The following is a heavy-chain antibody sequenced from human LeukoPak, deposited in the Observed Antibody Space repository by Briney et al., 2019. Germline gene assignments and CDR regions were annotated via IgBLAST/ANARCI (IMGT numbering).Heavy chain of an antibody. CDR1: GGTCSSYA. Sequence: ASVKVSCKASGGTCSSYAISWVRQAPGQGLEWTGGIIPIFSIANYAQKFQGRVTITADESTSTAYMELSSLRSEDTAVYYCARAGGDDILTGYPYYYGMDVWGKGTTVTVSS. D-gene: IGHD3-9*01. CDR3: ARAGGDDILTGYPYYYGMDV. V-gene: IGHV1-69*13. CDR2: IIPIFSIA. J-gene: IGHJ6*04.